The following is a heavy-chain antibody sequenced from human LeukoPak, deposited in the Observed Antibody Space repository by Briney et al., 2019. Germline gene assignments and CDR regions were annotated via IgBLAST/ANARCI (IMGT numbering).Heavy chain of an antibody. J-gene: IGHJ4*02. CDR3: ATACVMYYDFWSSPFDY. CDR2: MNPNSGNT. Sequence: AASVKVSCKASGYTFTSYDINWVQQATGQGLEGMGWMNPNSGNTGYAQKFQGRGTMTRNTAVSTAYMELSSLRSADTYVYYCATACVMYYDFWSSPFDYWGQGTLVTVSS. CDR1: GYTFTSYD. D-gene: IGHD3-3*01. V-gene: IGHV1-8*01.